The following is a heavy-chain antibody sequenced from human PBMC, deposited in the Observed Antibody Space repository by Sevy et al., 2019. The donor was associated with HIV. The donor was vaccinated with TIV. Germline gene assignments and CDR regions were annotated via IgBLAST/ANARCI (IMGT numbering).Heavy chain of an antibody. CDR3: AGDGGYSIKGYLLY. J-gene: IGHJ4*01. CDR2: ISYAGTET. V-gene: IGHV3-30-3*01. CDR1: GFAFSSHA. D-gene: IGHD6-13*01. Sequence: GGSLRLSCAASGFAFSSHAMHWVRQAPGKGLEWVAVISYAGTETFYAASVEGRFTISRDNSKSMLSLQINSLRPEDTAVYYCAGDGGYSIKGYLLYWGHGTLVTVSS.